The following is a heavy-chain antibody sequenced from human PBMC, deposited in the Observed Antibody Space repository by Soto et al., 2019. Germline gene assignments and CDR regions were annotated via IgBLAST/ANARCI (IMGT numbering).Heavy chain of an antibody. CDR1: GFSLSTSGMC. CDR2: IDWDDDK. CDR3: ARTYSGSISGHAFDI. D-gene: IGHD1-26*01. V-gene: IGHV2-70*01. J-gene: IGHJ3*02. Sequence: SGPTLVNPTETLTLTCTVSGFSLSTSGMCVSWIRQPPGKALEWLALIDWDDDKYYSTSLKTRLTISKDTSKNQVVLTMTNMDPVDTATYYCARTYSGSISGHAFDIWGQGTMVTVSS.